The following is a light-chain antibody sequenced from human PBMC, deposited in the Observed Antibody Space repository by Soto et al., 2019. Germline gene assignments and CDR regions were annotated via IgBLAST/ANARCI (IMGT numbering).Light chain of an antibody. V-gene: IGKV1-27*01. Sequence: DIQMTQSPSSLSASVGDRVTITCRASQDITNYLAWYQQKPGQVPKLLISPASTLQAGVPSRFSGSGSGTDFTLTISSLQPEDVATYYCQKYDRAPFTFGPGTKVDIK. CDR2: PAS. CDR1: QDITNY. J-gene: IGKJ3*01. CDR3: QKYDRAPFT.